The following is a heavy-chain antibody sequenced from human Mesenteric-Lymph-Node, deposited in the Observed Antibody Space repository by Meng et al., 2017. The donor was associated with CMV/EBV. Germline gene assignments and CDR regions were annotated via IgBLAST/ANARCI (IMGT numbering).Heavy chain of an antibody. J-gene: IGHJ4*02. D-gene: IGHD3-22*01. CDR2: ISAYNGHT. CDR3: ARVRGWGSSVVREFYFDV. CDR1: FSNYG. V-gene: IGHV1-18*01. Sequence: FSNYGISWVRQAPGQGLEWVGWISAYNGHTKCAQKFQGRVNMTTATSTRTGYMELRSLTSDDTAVFYCARVRGWGSSVVREFYFDVWGQGTLVTVSS.